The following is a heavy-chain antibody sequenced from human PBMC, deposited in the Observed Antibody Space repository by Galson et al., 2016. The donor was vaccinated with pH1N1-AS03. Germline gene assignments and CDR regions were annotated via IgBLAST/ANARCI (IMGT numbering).Heavy chain of an antibody. Sequence: LSLTCAVSGYSISSGFHWAWVRQPPSKGLEWIGTISHSGNTYYNPSLKSRVTMSIDTSKNQFSLKLSSVTAADAAVYYCARFSGSYQFDYWGQGTLVTVSS. V-gene: IGHV4-38-2*01. CDR3: ARFSGSYQFDY. D-gene: IGHD1-26*01. CDR2: ISHSGNT. J-gene: IGHJ4*02. CDR1: GYSISSGFH.